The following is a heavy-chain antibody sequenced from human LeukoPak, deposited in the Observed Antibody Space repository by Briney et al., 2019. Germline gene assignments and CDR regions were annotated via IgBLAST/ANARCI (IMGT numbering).Heavy chain of an antibody. Sequence: SETLSLTCTVSGGSISSSSYYWGWIRQPPGKGLEWIGSIYYSGSTNYNPSLKSRVTISVDTSKNQFTLKLSSVTAADTAVYYCAREVSSGWYYKRNWYFDLWGRGTLVTVSS. D-gene: IGHD6-19*01. J-gene: IGHJ2*01. CDR3: AREVSSGWYYKRNWYFDL. V-gene: IGHV4-39*06. CDR1: GGSISSSSYY. CDR2: IYYSGST.